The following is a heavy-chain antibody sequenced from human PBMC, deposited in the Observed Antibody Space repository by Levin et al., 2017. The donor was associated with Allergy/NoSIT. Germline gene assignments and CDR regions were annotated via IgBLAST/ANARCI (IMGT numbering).Heavy chain of an antibody. J-gene: IGHJ4*02. Sequence: LSLTCAASGFTFSSYGMHWVRQAPGKGLEWVAVIWYDGSNKYYADSVKGRFTISRDNSKNTLYLQMNSLRAEDTAVYYCARDSGYDLGDYFDYWGQGTLVTVSS. CDR1: GFTFSSYG. CDR3: ARDSGYDLGDYFDY. CDR2: IWYDGSNK. D-gene: IGHD5-12*01. V-gene: IGHV3-33*01.